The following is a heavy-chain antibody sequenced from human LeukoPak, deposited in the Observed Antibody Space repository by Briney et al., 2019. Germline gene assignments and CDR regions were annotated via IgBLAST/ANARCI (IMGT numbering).Heavy chain of an antibody. CDR2: IYSSGTT. V-gene: IGHV4-4*07. D-gene: IGHD6-19*01. CDR1: GXSISNYY. CDR3: ARVSPIAVAGSSYYYAMDV. J-gene: IGHJ6*02. Sequence: PSETLSLTCNVSGXSISNYYWTWIRQPAGQGLEWIGRIYSSGTTTYNPSLKSRVAMSVDTSRNQFSLKLSSVTAADTAVYYCARVSPIAVAGSSYYYAMDVWGQGTTVTASS.